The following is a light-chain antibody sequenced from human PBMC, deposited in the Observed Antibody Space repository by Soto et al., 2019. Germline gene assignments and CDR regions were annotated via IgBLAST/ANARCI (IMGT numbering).Light chain of an antibody. J-gene: IGKJ1*01. CDR1: QSVSSNY. Sequence: EIVLTQSPGTLSLSPGERATLSCRASQSVSSNYLAWYQQKPGQAPSLLIYAASSSATGIPDRFSGSGSGTDFTLTISRLEPEDFAVYYCQQYGSSPRTFGKGTKVEIK. CDR2: AAS. CDR3: QQYGSSPRT. V-gene: IGKV3-20*01.